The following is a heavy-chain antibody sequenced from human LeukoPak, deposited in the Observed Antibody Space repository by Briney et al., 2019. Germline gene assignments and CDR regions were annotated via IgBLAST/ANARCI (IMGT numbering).Heavy chain of an antibody. Sequence: GGSLRFSCAASGFSFSRYYMSWVRQAPGKGLEWVSVLFSGGDTYYADSVKDRFSISRDSSRETLFLQMNSLRADDTAVYYCARQGYDSGFDYWGHGTMVTVSS. J-gene: IGHJ4*01. D-gene: IGHD5-12*01. V-gene: IGHV3-66*04. CDR2: LFSGGDT. CDR1: GFSFSRYY. CDR3: ARQGYDSGFDY.